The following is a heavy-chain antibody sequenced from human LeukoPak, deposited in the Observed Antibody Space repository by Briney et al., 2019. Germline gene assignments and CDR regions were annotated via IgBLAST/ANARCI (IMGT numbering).Heavy chain of an antibody. Sequence: GESLKISCKGSGYSFISYWIGWVRQMPGKGLEWMGIIYPGDSDTRYSPSFQGQVTISADKSISTAYLQWSSLKASATAMYYCARDSSGYRNWFDPWGQGTLVTVSS. CDR3: ARDSSGYRNWFDP. CDR2: IYPGDSDT. J-gene: IGHJ5*02. D-gene: IGHD3-22*01. CDR1: GYSFISYW. V-gene: IGHV5-51*01.